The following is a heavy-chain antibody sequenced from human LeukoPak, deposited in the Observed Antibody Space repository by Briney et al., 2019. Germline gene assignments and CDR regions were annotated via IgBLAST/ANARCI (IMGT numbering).Heavy chain of an antibody. CDR1: GYTFTGYY. V-gene: IGHV1-2*06. CDR3: ARGYYYDSSGQIT. J-gene: IGHJ4*02. D-gene: IGHD3-22*01. CDR2: INPNSGGT. Sequence: ASVKVSCKASGYTFTGYYMHWVRQAPGQGLEWMGRINPNSGGTNYAQKFQGSVTMTRDTSISTAYMELSRLRSDDTAVYYCARGYYYDSSGQITWGQGTLVTVSS.